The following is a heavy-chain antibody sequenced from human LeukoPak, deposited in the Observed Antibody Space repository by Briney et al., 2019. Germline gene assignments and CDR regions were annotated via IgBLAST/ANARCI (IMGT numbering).Heavy chain of an antibody. J-gene: IGHJ4*02. CDR2: INHSGST. CDR3: ARDGYSYGSSFDY. Sequence: SETLSLTCGVYGGSFSGSNWWNWIRQPPGKGLEWIWEINHSGSTNYNPSLKSRVTISVDTSKNQFSLKLSSVTAADTAVYYCARDGYSYGSSFDYWGQGTLVTVSS. CDR1: GGSFSGSN. D-gene: IGHD5-18*01. V-gene: IGHV4-34*01.